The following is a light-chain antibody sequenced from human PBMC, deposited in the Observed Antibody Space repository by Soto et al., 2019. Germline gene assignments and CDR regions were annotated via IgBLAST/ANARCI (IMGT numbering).Light chain of an antibody. V-gene: IGKV3-20*01. CDR1: QKVENKY. CDR3: QQCAYSPRT. CDR2: GAS. Sequence: EIVLTQSPDSLSLSPGGRATLSCKARQKVENKYLAWYQQRPGLAPRLLIYGASIRATGIPDRFSGSGSGTDFTLGISRLEPEDFAVYYCQQCAYSPRTFGQGTKVEVK. J-gene: IGKJ1*01.